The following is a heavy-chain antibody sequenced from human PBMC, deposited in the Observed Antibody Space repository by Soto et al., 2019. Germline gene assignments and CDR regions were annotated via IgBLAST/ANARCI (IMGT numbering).Heavy chain of an antibody. CDR1: GFPFSTYS. J-gene: IGHJ4*01. CDR2: ISSSSSVI. Sequence: EVQLAESGGGLVLPGGSLRLSCGASGFPFSTYSMNWVRQAPGKGLEWVSYISSSSSVINYAGSVKGRFTISRDNAKSSLHLEMNSLSAEDTAVYYCAAVRASCSGGSCSMGYWGQGTVVTVSS. CDR3: AAVRASCSGGSCSMGY. V-gene: IGHV3-48*01. D-gene: IGHD2-15*01.